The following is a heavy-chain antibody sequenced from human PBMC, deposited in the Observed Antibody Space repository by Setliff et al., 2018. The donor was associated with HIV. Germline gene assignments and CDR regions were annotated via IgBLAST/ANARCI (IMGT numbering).Heavy chain of an antibody. J-gene: IGHJ5*02. Sequence: SETLSLTCTVSGGSMSSHFWMWIRQPPGKGLEWIGYIHHSGTTNSKPSLRSRVTISVDTSKNQFSLKVSSVNAPDTAVYFCAREDGEYTSSPRWFDPWGQGTLVTVSS. CDR2: IHHSGTT. D-gene: IGHD6-13*01. CDR3: AREDGEYTSSPRWFDP. CDR1: GGSMSSHF. V-gene: IGHV4-59*11.